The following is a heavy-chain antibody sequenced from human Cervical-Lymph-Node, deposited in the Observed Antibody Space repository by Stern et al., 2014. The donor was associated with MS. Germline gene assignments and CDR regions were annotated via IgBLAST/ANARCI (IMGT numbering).Heavy chain of an antibody. CDR3: TSLSGPLDS. J-gene: IGHJ5*01. Sequence: QVQLVQSGAEVKKPGASVKVSCKASGHTFAVHWVRQAPGQRLEWMGRIITGNGNTNYSQKFQGRVTITRDTFVSTAYMELRSLRSEDTAVYYCTSLSGPLDSWGQGTLVTVSS. CDR2: IITGNGNT. V-gene: IGHV1-3*04. D-gene: IGHD3-10*01. CDR1: GHTFA.